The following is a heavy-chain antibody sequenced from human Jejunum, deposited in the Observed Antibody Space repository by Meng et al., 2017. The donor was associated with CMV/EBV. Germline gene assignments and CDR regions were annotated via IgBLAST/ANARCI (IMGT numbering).Heavy chain of an antibody. CDR1: FSDYA. V-gene: IGHV3-30-3*01. D-gene: IGHD3-16*01. Sequence: FSDYAMHWVSQAPGKGLEWVAVISHDGNNEYYADSVKGRFTISRDNSKNTLYLQMSSLSGEDTALYYCARDLRKAYNVLYYYYYGMDVWGQGTTVTVSS. J-gene: IGHJ6*02. CDR2: ISHDGNNE. CDR3: ARDLRKAYNVLYYYYYGMDV.